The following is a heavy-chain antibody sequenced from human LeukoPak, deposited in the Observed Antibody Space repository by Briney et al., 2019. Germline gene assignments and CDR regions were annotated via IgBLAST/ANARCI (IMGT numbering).Heavy chain of an antibody. CDR2: ISSSSSYI. J-gene: IGHJ4*02. Sequence: PGGSLRLSCAASGFTFSSYSMNWVRQAPGKGLEWVSSISSSSSYIYYADSVKGRFSISRDNAKNSLYLQMNSLRAEDTAVYYCARDTYYYGSGSYYLFDYWGQGTLVTVSS. CDR1: GFTFSSYS. D-gene: IGHD3-10*01. V-gene: IGHV3-21*01. CDR3: ARDTYYYGSGSYYLFDY.